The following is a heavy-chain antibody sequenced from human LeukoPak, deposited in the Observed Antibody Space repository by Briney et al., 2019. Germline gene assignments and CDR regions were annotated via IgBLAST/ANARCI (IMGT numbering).Heavy chain of an antibody. D-gene: IGHD2-2*01. CDR3: AKDQGQAVVPRRFDN. CDR1: GFMFSNFA. CDR2: IYYSGGNT. J-gene: IGHJ4*02. Sequence: PGGSLRLSCAASGFMFSNFAMSWVRLAPGKGLEWVSTIYYSGGNTYSADSVKGRFTISRDNAKNTLYLQMNSLRAEDTAVYYCAKDQGQAVVPRRFDNWGQGTLVTVSS. V-gene: IGHV3-23*01.